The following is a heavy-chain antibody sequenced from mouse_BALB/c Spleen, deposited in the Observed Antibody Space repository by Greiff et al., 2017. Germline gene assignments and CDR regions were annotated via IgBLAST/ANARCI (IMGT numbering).Heavy chain of an antibody. D-gene: IGHD2-14*01. J-gene: IGHJ4*01. Sequence: EVMLVESGGGLVKPGGSLKLSCAASGFTFSSYAMSWVRQTPEKRLEWVASISSGGSTYYPDSVKGRFTISRDNARNILYLQMSSLRSEDTAMYYCASLYYRYAMDYWGQGTSVTVSS. CDR1: GFTFSSYA. CDR3: ASLYYRYAMDY. V-gene: IGHV5-6-5*01. CDR2: ISSGGST.